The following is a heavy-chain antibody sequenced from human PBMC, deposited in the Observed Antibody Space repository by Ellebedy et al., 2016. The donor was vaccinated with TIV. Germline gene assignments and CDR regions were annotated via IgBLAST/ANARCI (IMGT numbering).Heavy chain of an antibody. CDR2: ITGISGTT. Sequence: GESLKISCAASGFTFTSFAMTWVRQAPGKGLEWVSGITGISGTTYYADSAKGRFTISRDNSKNTLYLQMNDLRVEDTALYYCAKDFDVAVAGSDSWGQGTLVTVSS. D-gene: IGHD6-19*01. CDR3: AKDFDVAVAGSDS. J-gene: IGHJ5*01. V-gene: IGHV3-23*01. CDR1: GFTFTSFA.